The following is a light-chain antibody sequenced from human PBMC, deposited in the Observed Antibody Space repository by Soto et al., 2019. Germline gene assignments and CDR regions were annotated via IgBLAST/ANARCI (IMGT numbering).Light chain of an antibody. J-gene: IGKJ2*01. CDR3: LQDYNYPFT. V-gene: IGKV1-6*01. CDR2: GAS. Sequence: AIQMTQSPSSLSASVGDRVTITCRASQDIRKALAWYQQKPGKAPQILIYGASTLQTGVASRFSGSGSATDVTLTISSLQPEDSAAYYCLQDYNYPFTFGQGTKLDI. CDR1: QDIRKA.